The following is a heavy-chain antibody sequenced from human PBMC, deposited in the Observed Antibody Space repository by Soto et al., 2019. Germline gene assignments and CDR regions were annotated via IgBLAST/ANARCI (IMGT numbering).Heavy chain of an antibody. D-gene: IGHD3-22*01. Sequence: EVQLVQSGAEVKKPGESLKISCKGSGYSFTSYWIGWVRQMPGKGLEWMGIIYPGDSDTRYSPSFQGQVTISADKSISTAYLQWSSLKASDTAMYYCARPIRPDSSGPQEAFDIWGQGTMVTVSS. J-gene: IGHJ3*02. CDR3: ARPIRPDSSGPQEAFDI. CDR1: GYSFTSYW. CDR2: IYPGDSDT. V-gene: IGHV5-51*01.